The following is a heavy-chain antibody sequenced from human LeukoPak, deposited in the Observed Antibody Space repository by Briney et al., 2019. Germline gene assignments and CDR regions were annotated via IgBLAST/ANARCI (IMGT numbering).Heavy chain of an antibody. Sequence: SVKVSCKASGGTFSSYAISWVRQAPGQRLEWMGWIIPIFGTANYAQKFQGRVTITADESTSTAYMELSSLRSEDTAVYYCAREDCSGGSCESRYYGMDVWGQGTTVTVSS. CDR2: IIPIFGTA. J-gene: IGHJ6*02. V-gene: IGHV1-69*13. CDR1: GGTFSSYA. CDR3: AREDCSGGSCESRYYGMDV. D-gene: IGHD2-15*01.